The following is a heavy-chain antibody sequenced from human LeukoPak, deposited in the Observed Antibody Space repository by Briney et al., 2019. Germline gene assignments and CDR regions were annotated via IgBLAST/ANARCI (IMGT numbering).Heavy chain of an antibody. Sequence: ASVKVSCKASGYTFISYDINWVRQATGRGLEWMRWMNPNSGNTGYAQKFQGRVTMTRNTSISTAYMELSSLRSEDTAVYYCASAALVNTNWYYFDYWGQGTLVTVSS. CDR2: MNPNSGNT. V-gene: IGHV1-8*01. J-gene: IGHJ4*02. CDR1: GYTFISYD. CDR3: ASAALVNTNWYYFDY. D-gene: IGHD1-1*01.